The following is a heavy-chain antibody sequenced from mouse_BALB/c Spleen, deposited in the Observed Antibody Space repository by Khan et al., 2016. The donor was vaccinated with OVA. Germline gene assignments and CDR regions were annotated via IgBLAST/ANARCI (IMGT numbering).Heavy chain of an antibody. V-gene: IGHV2-2*02. J-gene: IGHJ3*01. CDR2: IWSGGST. CDR3: ARNYDYYEGLAD. Sequence: QVQLQQSGPGLVQPSQSLSITCTVSGFSLTTYGVYWVRQSPGKGLEWLGVIWSGGSTDYNAAFISRLSISKASSESQAFFQMNSLQVNETAINYCARNYDYYEGLADWGQGTLVTVSA. CDR1: GFSLTTYG. D-gene: IGHD2-4*01.